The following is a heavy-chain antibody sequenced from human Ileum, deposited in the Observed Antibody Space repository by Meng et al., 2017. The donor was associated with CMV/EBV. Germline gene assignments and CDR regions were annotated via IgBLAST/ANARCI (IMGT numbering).Heavy chain of an antibody. Sequence: GSLSLTCTVSGGSVSSGNYFWTWIRQPPGKGLEWIGYIYHSENTNYNPSLKSRVTIFVDTSKNQFSLKLTSVTTADTAVYYCARGVFNYGQFFDYWGQGTLVTVSS. J-gene: IGHJ4*02. V-gene: IGHV4-61*01. D-gene: IGHD3-10*01. CDR3: ARGVFNYGQFFDY. CDR2: IYHSENT. CDR1: GGSVSSGNYF.